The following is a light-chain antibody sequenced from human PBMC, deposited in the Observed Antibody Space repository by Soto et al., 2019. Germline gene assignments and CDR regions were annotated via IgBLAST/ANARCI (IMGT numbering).Light chain of an antibody. J-gene: IGLJ2*01. CDR3: QSAGVV. CDR1: SSNIGAGYD. V-gene: IGLV1-40*01. CDR2: GNS. Sequence: QSVLTQPPSVSGAPGQRVTISCTGSSSNIGAGYDVHWYQQLPGTAPKLLIYGNSNRPSGVPDRFSGSKSGPSASLAITGLQAEDEADYYCQSAGVVFGGGTKVTVL.